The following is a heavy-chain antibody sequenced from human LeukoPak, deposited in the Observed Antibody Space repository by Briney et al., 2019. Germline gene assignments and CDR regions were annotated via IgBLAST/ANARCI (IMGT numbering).Heavy chain of an antibody. Sequence: SGTLSLTCAVSGVSITYSNWWSWVRQPPGKRLEWIGEIHDDGGFHCNPLLKGRVAMSVDRSQNQFSLRLSSVTAADTAVYYCARDWFSDSSGYYPSPGFDYWGQGTLVTVSS. D-gene: IGHD3-22*01. J-gene: IGHJ4*02. CDR3: ARDWFSDSSGYYPSPGFDY. CDR2: IHDDGGF. V-gene: IGHV4-4*02. CDR1: GVSITYSNW.